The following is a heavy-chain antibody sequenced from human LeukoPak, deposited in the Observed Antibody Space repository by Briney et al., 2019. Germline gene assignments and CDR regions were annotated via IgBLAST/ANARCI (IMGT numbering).Heavy chain of an antibody. Sequence: PSETLSLTCTVSGGSISSSSYYWGWIRQPPGKGLEWIGSIYYSGSTYYNPSLKSRVTISVDTSKNQFSLKLSSVTAADTAVYYCARVEGYYDILTGYYFDYWGQGTLVTVSS. D-gene: IGHD3-9*01. CDR2: IYYSGST. V-gene: IGHV4-39*07. J-gene: IGHJ4*02. CDR1: GGSISSSSYY. CDR3: ARVEGYYDILTGYYFDY.